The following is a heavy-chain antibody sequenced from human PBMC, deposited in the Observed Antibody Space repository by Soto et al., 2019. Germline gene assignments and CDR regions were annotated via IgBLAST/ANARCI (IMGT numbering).Heavy chain of an antibody. V-gene: IGHV4-39*01. CDR3: ARRGDIVLVPAAIITSYYDGMDV. J-gene: IGHJ6*02. D-gene: IGHD2-2*01. CDR1: GGSISSSSYY. CDR2: IYYSGST. Sequence: QLQLQESGPGLVKPSETLSLTCTVSGGSISSSSYYWGWIRQPPGKGLEWIGSIYYSGSTYYNPSLKNRVTISVDTSKSQFSLKLSSVTAADTAVYYCARRGDIVLVPAAIITSYYDGMDVWGQGTTVTVSS.